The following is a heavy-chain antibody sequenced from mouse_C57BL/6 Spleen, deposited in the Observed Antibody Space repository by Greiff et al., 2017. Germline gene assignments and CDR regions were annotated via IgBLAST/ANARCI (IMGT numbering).Heavy chain of an antibody. CDR3: ARMRNYDYDGYYAKGD. D-gene: IGHD2-4*01. Sequence: QVQLQQPGAELVRPGTSVKLSCKASGYTFTSYWMHWVKQRPGQGLEWIGVIDPSDSYTNYNQKFKGKATLTVATSSSTAYMQLSSLTSEDSAVYYCARMRNYDYDGYYAKGDWGQGTSVTVSS. CDR1: GYTFTSYW. V-gene: IGHV1-59*01. CDR2: IDPSDSYT. J-gene: IGHJ4*01.